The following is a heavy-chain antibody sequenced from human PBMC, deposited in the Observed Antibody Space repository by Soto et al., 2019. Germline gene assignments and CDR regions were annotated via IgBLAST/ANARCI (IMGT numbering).Heavy chain of an antibody. Sequence: VQLLESGGGLVQPGGSLRLACSASGFTFNHYAMSWVRQAPGKGLEWVSAVSGRGGSTKYADSVKGRFVISRDNSNSMLFLQMDSLRGEDTAVYYCAKDSTVTTSLYFYYYAFDVWGQGTTVTVSS. CDR3: AKDSTVTTSLYFYYYAFDV. CDR2: VSGRGGST. V-gene: IGHV3-23*01. J-gene: IGHJ6*02. D-gene: IGHD4-17*01. CDR1: GFTFNHYA.